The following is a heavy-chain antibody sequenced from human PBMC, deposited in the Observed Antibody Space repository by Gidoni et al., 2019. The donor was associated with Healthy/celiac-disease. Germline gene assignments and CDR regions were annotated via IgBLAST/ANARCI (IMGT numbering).Heavy chain of an antibody. CDR2: ISYDGSNK. D-gene: IGHD3-3*01. Sequence: QVQLVESGGGVVQPGRSLRLSCAASGFTFSSYAMHWVRQVPGKGLEWVAVISYDGSNKYYADSVKGRFTISRDNSKNPLYLQMNSLRAEDTAVYYCARDPFTIFGVVIIRGYFDYWGQGTLVTVSS. CDR1: GFTFSSYA. J-gene: IGHJ4*02. CDR3: ARDPFTIFGVVIIRGYFDY. V-gene: IGHV3-30-3*01.